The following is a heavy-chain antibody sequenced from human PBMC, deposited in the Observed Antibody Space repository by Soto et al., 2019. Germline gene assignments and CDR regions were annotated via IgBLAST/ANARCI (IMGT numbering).Heavy chain of an antibody. V-gene: IGHV6-1*01. J-gene: IGHJ4*02. Sequence: SQTLSLPGAISGDSVSSNSSTCNFIRQSPSRGLEWLGRTYYRSKWYNDYTVSVKSRITINPDTSKNQFSLQLNSVTPEDTAVYYCARGQYRSFDYWSQGTLVTVS. CDR2: TYYRSKWYN. D-gene: IGHD6-19*01. CDR1: GDSVSSNSST. CDR3: ARGQYRSFDY.